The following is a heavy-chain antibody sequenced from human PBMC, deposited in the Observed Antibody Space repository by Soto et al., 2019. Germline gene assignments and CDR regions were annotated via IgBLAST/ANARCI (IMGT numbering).Heavy chain of an antibody. CDR3: ARVPVTIPYYYYGMDV. D-gene: IGHD4-17*01. CDR2: IYYSGST. Sequence: SETLSLTCTVSGGSVSSGSYYWSWIRQPPGKGLEWIGYIYYSGSTNYNPSLKSRVTISVDTSKNQFSPKLSSVTAADTAVYYCARVPVTIPYYYYGMDVWGQGTTVTVSS. V-gene: IGHV4-61*01. J-gene: IGHJ6*02. CDR1: GGSVSSGSYY.